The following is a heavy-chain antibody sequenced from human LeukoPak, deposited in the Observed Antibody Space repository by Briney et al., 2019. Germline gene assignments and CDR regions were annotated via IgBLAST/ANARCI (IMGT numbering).Heavy chain of an antibody. D-gene: IGHD3-3*01. CDR2: INHSGST. Sequence: PSETLSLTCAVYGGSFSGYYWSWIRQPPGKGLEWIGEINHSGSTNYNPSLKSRVTISVDTSKNQFSLKLSSVTAADTAVYYCARERTKVLRFLEWLFHPPYYFDYWGQGTLVTVSS. CDR3: ARERTKVLRFLEWLFHPPYYFDY. J-gene: IGHJ4*02. CDR1: GGSFSGYY. V-gene: IGHV4-34*01.